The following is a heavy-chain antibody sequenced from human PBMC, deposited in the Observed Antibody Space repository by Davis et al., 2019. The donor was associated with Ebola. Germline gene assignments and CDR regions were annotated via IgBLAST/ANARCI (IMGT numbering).Heavy chain of an antibody. Sequence: GESLKISCAASGFTFSSYAMSWVRQAPGKGLEWVSAISGSGGSTYYADSVKGRFTISRDNSKNTLYLQMNSLRAEDTAVYYCAKDTSYSSSWYGDYWGQGTLVTVSS. CDR1: GFTFSSYA. J-gene: IGHJ4*02. V-gene: IGHV3-23*01. D-gene: IGHD6-13*01. CDR2: ISGSGGST. CDR3: AKDTSYSSSWYGDY.